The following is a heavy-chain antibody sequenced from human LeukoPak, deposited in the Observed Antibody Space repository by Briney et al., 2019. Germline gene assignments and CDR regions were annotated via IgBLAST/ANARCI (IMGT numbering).Heavy chain of an antibody. CDR2: ITSSSSYK. CDR3: ARDPYSGAYYEGYYYYYMDV. D-gene: IGHD1-26*01. V-gene: IGHV3-21*01. J-gene: IGHJ6*03. CDR1: GFTFSNYN. Sequence: GGSLRLSCAAPGFTFSNYNMNWVRQAPGKGLEWISSITSSSSYKFYADSVKGRFTISRDNTKNSLYLQMNSLRAEDTAVYYCARDPYSGAYYEGYYYYYMDVWGKGTTVTISS.